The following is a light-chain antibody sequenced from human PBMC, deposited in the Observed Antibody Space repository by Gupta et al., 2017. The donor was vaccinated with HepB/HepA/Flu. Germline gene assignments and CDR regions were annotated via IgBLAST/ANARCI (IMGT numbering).Light chain of an antibody. J-gene: IGKJ1*01. CDR3: QKYNSAPWT. V-gene: IGKV1-27*01. CDR2: AAS. Sequence: DIQMTQSPSSLSASVGDRVTITCLASQGIDSYLAWFQQKPGKVPKLLIFAASTLQSGVPSRFSGSGSGTDFTLTISSLQPEDVATYYCQKYNSAPWTFGQGTKVEIK. CDR1: QGIDSY.